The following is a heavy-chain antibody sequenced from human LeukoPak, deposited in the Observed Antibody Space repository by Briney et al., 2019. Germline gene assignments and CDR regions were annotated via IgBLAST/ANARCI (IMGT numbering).Heavy chain of an antibody. D-gene: IGHD3-22*01. Sequence: GGSLRLSCAASGFTFSSYAMHWVRQAPGKGLEWVAVISYDGSNKYYADSVKGRFTISRDNSKNTLYLQMSSLRAEDTAVYYCARDRSRGHYDSSGYYEWGQGTLVTVFS. V-gene: IGHV3-30-3*01. CDR3: ARDRSRGHYDSSGYYE. CDR2: ISYDGSNK. J-gene: IGHJ4*02. CDR1: GFTFSSYA.